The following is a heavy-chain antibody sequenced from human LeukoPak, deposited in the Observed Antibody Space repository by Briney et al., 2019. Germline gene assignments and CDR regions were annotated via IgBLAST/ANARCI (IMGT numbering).Heavy chain of an antibody. CDR2: ISYDGSNK. D-gene: IGHD3-22*01. CDR3: AKEDYDSSGYYSDY. V-gene: IGHV3-30*18. Sequence: PGGSLRLSCAASGFTFSSYGMHWVRQAPGKGLEWVAVISYDGSNKYYADSVKGRFTISRDNSKNTLYLQMNSLRAEDTAVYYCAKEDYDSSGYYSDYWGQGTLVTVSS. J-gene: IGHJ4*02. CDR1: GFTFSSYG.